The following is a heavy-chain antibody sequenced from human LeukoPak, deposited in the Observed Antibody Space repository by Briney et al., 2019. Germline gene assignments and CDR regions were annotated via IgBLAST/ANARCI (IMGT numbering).Heavy chain of an antibody. CDR2: IKSQSDGEST. D-gene: IGHD3-10*01. CDR1: GFTFTTAW. Sequence: GGSLRLSCTASGFTFTTAWMSWVRQAPGKGLEWVGRIKSQSDGESTHYAAPVKGRFTISRDDSKNTLYLQMNSLRPEDTAMYFCARDPIYDSGSVPYYFDYWGQGTLVTVSS. CDR3: ARDPIYDSGSVPYYFDY. J-gene: IGHJ4*02. V-gene: IGHV3-15*01.